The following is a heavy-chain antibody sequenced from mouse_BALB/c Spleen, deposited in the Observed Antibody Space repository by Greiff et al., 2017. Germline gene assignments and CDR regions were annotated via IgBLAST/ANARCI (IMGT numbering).Heavy chain of an antibody. CDR2: IDPENGNT. CDR3: ARSTVVAPNAMDY. Sequence: EVQLQQSGAELVRPGALVKLSCKASGFNIKDYYMHWVKQRPEQGLEWIGWIDPENGNTIYDPKFQGKASITADTSSNTAYLQLSSLTSEDTAVYYCARSTVVAPNAMDYWGQGTSVTVSS. CDR1: GFNIKDYY. J-gene: IGHJ4*01. D-gene: IGHD1-1*01. V-gene: IGHV14-1*02.